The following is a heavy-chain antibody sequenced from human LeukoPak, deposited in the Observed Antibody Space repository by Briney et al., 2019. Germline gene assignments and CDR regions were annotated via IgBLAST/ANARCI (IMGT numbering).Heavy chain of an antibody. CDR1: GYTFTGYY. J-gene: IGHJ4*02. V-gene: IGHV1-2*02. Sequence: ASVKVSCKASGYTFTGYYKHWVRQAPGQGLEWMGWINPNSGGTNYAQKFQGRVTMTRDTSISTAYMELSRLRSDDTAVYYCASSHYYGSGSYLSAPDYWGQGTLVTVSS. D-gene: IGHD3-10*01. CDR3: ASSHYYGSGSYLSAPDY. CDR2: INPNSGGT.